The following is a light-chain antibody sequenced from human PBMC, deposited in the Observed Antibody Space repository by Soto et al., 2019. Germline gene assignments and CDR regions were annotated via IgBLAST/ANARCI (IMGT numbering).Light chain of an antibody. Sequence: QSALTQPASVSGSPGQSITISCTGTSSDAGNYNFLSWYQQHPGKAPKVIIYEDSTRPSGVSNRISGSKSGNTASLTISGLQAEDEADYYCCSYAGSSTSWVFGGGTKLTVL. J-gene: IGLJ3*02. CDR2: EDS. CDR3: CSYAGSSTSWV. V-gene: IGLV2-23*01. CDR1: SSDAGNYNF.